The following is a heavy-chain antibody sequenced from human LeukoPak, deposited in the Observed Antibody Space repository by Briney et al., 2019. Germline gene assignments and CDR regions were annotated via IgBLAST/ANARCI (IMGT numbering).Heavy chain of an antibody. J-gene: IGHJ4*02. CDR1: GGSFSGYY. D-gene: IGHD2-2*01. CDR2: INHSGST. CDR3: ARAMVIVVVPAARGRTFDY. Sequence: SETLSLTCAVYGGSFSGYYWSWIRQPPGKGLEWIGEINHSGSTNYNPSLKSRVTISVDTSKNQFSLKLSSVTAADTAVYYCARAMVIVVVPAARGRTFDYWGQGTLVTVSS. V-gene: IGHV4-34*01.